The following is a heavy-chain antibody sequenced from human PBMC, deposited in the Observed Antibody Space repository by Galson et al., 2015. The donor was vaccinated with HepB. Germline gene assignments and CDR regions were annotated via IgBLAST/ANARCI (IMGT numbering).Heavy chain of an antibody. J-gene: IGHJ5*01. Sequence: SLRLSCAASGFIFSDFYMAWVRQAPGKGLEWLAFISPTSRHINYADSVKGRFSISRDNDENSMFLQMTSLRAEDTALYYCVRGGDINWNLPDSWGQGTLVTVSS. D-gene: IGHD1-20*01. V-gene: IGHV3-11*06. CDR2: ISPTSRHI. CDR3: VRGGDINWNLPDS. CDR1: GFIFSDFY.